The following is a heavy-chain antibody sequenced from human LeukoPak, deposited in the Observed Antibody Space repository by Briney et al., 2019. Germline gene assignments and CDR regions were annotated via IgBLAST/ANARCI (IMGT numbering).Heavy chain of an antibody. CDR1: GYTFTSYY. J-gene: IGHJ6*02. CDR2: VNPSGGST. D-gene: IGHD2-2*01. Sequence: ASVKISCKTSGYTFTSYYMHWVRQAPGQGLEWMGIVNPSGGSTSYAQKFQGRVTMTRDTSTSTAYMELSSLRSEDTAVYYCATRIVVVPAASYVDYYYYGMDVWGQGTTVTVS. V-gene: IGHV1-46*01. CDR3: ATRIVVVPAASYVDYYYYGMDV.